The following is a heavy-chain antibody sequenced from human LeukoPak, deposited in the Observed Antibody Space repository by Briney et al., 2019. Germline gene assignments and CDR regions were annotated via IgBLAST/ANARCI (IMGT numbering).Heavy chain of an antibody. CDR2: IFCRSKCYK. J-gene: IGHJ4*02. D-gene: IGHD3-10*01. CDR3: ARDLSGDGSGSSFDY. Sequence: SQTLSLTCAISGDSVSSNSAAWNWIRQSPSRGLEWLGRIFCRSKCYKEYAVSVKSRITINPDTSKHQFSLQLNSVTPEDTAVYYCARDLSGDGSGSSFDYWGQGTLVTVSS. V-gene: IGHV6-1*01. CDR1: GDSVSSNSAA.